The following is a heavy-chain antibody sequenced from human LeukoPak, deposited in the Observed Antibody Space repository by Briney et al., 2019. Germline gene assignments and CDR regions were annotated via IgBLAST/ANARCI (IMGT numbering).Heavy chain of an antibody. J-gene: IGHJ5*02. CDR2: IKQDGSEK. CDR1: GFTFSSYW. V-gene: IGHV3-7*01. D-gene: IGHD1-1*01. CDR3: ARATGSTENWFDP. Sequence: GGSLRLSCAASGFTFSSYWMSWVRQAPGKGLEWVANIKQDGSEKYYVDSVKGRFTISRDNAKNSLYLQMNSLRAEDTAVYYCARATGSTENWFDPWGQGTLVTVSS.